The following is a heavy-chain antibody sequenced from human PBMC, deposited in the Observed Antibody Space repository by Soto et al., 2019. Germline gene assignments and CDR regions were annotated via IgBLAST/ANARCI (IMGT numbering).Heavy chain of an antibody. Sequence: PGESLKISCEGSGYTFTTHWIGWVRQMPGKGLEWMGIIYPGDSDTRYSPSFQGQVSISADRSISTAYLQWSSLQASDTAVYYCARVRPGYEYVYLDYWGQGTRVTVSS. CDR3: ARVRPGYEYVYLDY. D-gene: IGHD5-12*01. J-gene: IGHJ4*02. CDR2: IYPGDSDT. CDR1: GYTFTTHW. V-gene: IGHV5-51*01.